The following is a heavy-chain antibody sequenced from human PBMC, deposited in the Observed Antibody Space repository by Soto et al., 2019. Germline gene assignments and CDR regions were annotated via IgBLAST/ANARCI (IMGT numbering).Heavy chain of an antibody. CDR1: GFTFSSYA. V-gene: IGHV3-23*01. CDR3: AKRRGAGGHFDY. J-gene: IGHJ4*02. Sequence: GGSLRLSCAASGFTFSSYAMGWVRQGPGKGLEWVAVVSIGGSTHYAVSVRGRFTISRDNSKNTLSLQMNSLTAEDTAIYFCAKRRGAGGHFDYWGQGALVTVSS. CDR2: VSIGGST. D-gene: IGHD2-15*01.